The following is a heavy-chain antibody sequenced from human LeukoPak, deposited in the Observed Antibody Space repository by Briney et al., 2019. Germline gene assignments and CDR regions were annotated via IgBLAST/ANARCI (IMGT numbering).Heavy chain of an antibody. D-gene: IGHD6-6*01. J-gene: IGHJ6*03. CDR3: ARWSGSVTARNYYYYMDV. CDR1: GGSVRRGNYY. Sequence: SETLSLTCTVSGGSVRRGNYYWTWIRQPAGSGLEWIGRIYTSGTTDYNPSLRTRVTISVDASRNQFSLNLSSVTAADTAVYYCARWSGSVTARNYYYYMDVWGEGTSVTVSS. CDR2: IYTSGTT. V-gene: IGHV4-61*02.